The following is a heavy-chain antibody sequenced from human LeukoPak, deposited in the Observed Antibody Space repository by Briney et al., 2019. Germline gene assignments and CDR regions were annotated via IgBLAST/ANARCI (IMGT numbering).Heavy chain of an antibody. J-gene: IGHJ6*02. Sequence: PSETLSLTCAVSGGSISSGGYSWSWIRQPPGKGLEWIGYIYHSGSTYYNPSLKSRVTISVDRSKNQFSLKLSSVTAADTAVYYCARVRDYYDSSGYYGHYYGMDVWGQGTTVTVSS. V-gene: IGHV4-30-2*01. CDR1: GGSISSGGYS. CDR3: ARVRDYYDSSGYYGHYYGMDV. CDR2: IYHSGST. D-gene: IGHD3-22*01.